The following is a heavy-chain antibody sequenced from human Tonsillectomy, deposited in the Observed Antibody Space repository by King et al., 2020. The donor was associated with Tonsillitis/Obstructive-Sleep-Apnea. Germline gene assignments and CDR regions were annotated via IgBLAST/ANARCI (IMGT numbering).Heavy chain of an antibody. CDR2: ISGSGVST. Sequence: VQLVESGGGLVQPGGSLRLSCAASGFTLSSYAMGWVRQAPGEGLEWVSAISGSGVSTYYADSVKGRFTISRDNSKNTLFLQMNSLRAEDTAVYYCAKVHYGDQPNDAFDIWGQGTMVTVSS. J-gene: IGHJ3*02. CDR3: AKVHYGDQPNDAFDI. V-gene: IGHV3-23*04. D-gene: IGHD4-17*01. CDR1: GFTLSSYA.